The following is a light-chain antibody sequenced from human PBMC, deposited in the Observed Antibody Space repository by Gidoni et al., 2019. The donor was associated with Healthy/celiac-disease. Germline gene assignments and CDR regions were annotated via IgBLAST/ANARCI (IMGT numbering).Light chain of an antibody. CDR2: RNN. V-gene: IGLV1-47*01. Sequence: QSVLTQPPSASGTPGQRVTISCSGSSSNIGSNYVYWYQQLPGTAPKLLNYRNNHRPSGVPDRFSGSKSGTSASLAISGLRSEDEADYYCAAWDDSLSGWVVGGGTKLTVL. J-gene: IGLJ3*02. CDR1: SSNIGSNY. CDR3: AAWDDSLSGWV.